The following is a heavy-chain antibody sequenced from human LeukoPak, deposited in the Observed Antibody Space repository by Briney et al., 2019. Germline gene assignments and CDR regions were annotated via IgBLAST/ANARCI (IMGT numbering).Heavy chain of an antibody. J-gene: IGHJ4*02. V-gene: IGHV3-74*03. CDR3: ARSGSAAIRREFDY. CDR2: INTYGSST. Sequence: PGGSLRLSCAASGFTFTSYWMHWVRQAPGKGLVWVSRINTYGSSTMYADSVKGRFTISRDNAKNSLYLQMNSLRAEDTAVYYCARSGSAAIRREFDYWGQGTLVTVSS. D-gene: IGHD2-2*01. CDR1: GFTFTSYW.